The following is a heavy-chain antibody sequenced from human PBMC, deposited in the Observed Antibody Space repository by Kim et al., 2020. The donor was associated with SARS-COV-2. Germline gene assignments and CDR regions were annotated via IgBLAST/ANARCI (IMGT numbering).Heavy chain of an antibody. Sequence: ASVKVSCKASGYTFTSYYMHWVRQAPGQGLEWMGIINPSGGSTSYAQKFQGRVTMTRDTSTSTVYMELSSLRSEDTAVYYCARCVSMVRGVIIIPTGGYYYGMDVWGQGTTVTVSS. D-gene: IGHD3-10*01. CDR2: INPSGGST. J-gene: IGHJ6*02. V-gene: IGHV1-46*01. CDR3: ARCVSMVRGVIIIPTGGYYYGMDV. CDR1: GYTFTSYY.